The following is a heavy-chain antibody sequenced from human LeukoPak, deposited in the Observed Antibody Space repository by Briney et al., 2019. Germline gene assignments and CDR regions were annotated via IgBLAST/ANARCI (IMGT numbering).Heavy chain of an antibody. V-gene: IGHV3-7*01. CDR1: GFTFSDYW. CDR3: VRDGGVSGYDLLDY. J-gene: IGHJ4*02. CDR2: INQDGSEE. D-gene: IGHD5-12*01. Sequence: GGSLRLSCAASGFTFSDYWMSWVRQAPGKGLEWVAHINQDGSEEHYMDSVKARFIISRDNAKNSLSLQMDSLRAEDTAVYYCVRDGGVSGYDLLDYWGQGTLVTVSS.